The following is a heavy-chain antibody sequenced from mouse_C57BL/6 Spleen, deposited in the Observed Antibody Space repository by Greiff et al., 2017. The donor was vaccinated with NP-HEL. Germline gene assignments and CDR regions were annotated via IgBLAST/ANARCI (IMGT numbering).Heavy chain of an antibody. CDR3: ARHDPYYGSPLGY. Sequence: EVQRVESGGDLVKPGGSLKLSCAASGFTFSSYGMSWVRQTPDKRLEWVATISSGGSYTYYPDSVKGRFTISRDNAKNTLYLQMSSLKSEDTAMYYCARHDPYYGSPLGYWGQGTTLTVSS. D-gene: IGHD1-1*01. CDR1: GFTFSSYG. J-gene: IGHJ2*01. V-gene: IGHV5-6*01. CDR2: ISSGGSYT.